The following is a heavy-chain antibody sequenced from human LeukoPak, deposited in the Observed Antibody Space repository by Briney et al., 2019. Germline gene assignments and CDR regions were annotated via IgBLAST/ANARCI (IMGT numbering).Heavy chain of an antibody. CDR3: ARDWWGSSTLYSIDY. J-gene: IGHJ4*02. CDR2: IYYSGST. CDR1: GGSISSYY. V-gene: IGHV4-59*01. D-gene: IGHD6-13*01. Sequence: SETLPLTCTVSGGSISSYYWSWIRQPPGKGLEWIGYIYYSGSTNYNPSLKSRVTISVDTSKNRFSLKLTSVTAADTAVYYCARDWWGSSTLYSIDYWGQGTLVTVSS.